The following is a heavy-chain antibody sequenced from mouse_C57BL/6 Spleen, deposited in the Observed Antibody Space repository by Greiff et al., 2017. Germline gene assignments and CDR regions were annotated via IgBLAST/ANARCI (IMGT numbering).Heavy chain of an antibody. V-gene: IGHV1-80*01. D-gene: IGHD1-2*01. CDR1: GYAFSSYW. CDR2: IYPGDGDT. CDR3: ARRYVGYYGHLDY. Sequence: QVQLQQSGAELVKPGASVKISCKASGYAFSSYWMNWVKQRPGKGLEWIGQIYPGDGDTNYNGKFKGKATLTADKSSSTAYMQLSSLTSEDSAVYFCARRYVGYYGHLDYWGQGTTLTVSS. J-gene: IGHJ2*01.